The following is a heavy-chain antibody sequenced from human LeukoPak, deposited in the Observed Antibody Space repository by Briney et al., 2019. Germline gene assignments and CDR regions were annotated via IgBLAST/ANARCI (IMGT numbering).Heavy chain of an antibody. J-gene: IGHJ4*02. CDR1: GGSISSSNHY. CDR3: ARLPVAGNFDY. V-gene: IGHV4-39*01. Sequence: SETLSLTCTVSGGSISSSNHYWGWIRQPPGKGLEWIGTIYYSGTPHYNSSLKTRITVSVDTSKNQFYLRLTSVTAADTAVYYCARLPVAGNFDYWGQGTLVTVSS. D-gene: IGHD6-19*01. CDR2: IYYSGTP.